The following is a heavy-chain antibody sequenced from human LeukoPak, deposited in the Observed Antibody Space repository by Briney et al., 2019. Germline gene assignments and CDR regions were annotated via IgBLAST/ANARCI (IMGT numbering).Heavy chain of an antibody. CDR3: ARGAPDAATPFDS. CDR1: GFAFNTYS. CDR2: ISSSSSYI. Sequence: GGSLRLSCAASGFAFNTYSMNWVRQAPGKGLEWVSSISSSSSYIYYADSVKGRFTISRDNAKNSLYLQMNSLRAEDTAVYYCARGAPDAATPFDSWGQGTLVTVSS. D-gene: IGHD2-15*01. V-gene: IGHV3-21*01. J-gene: IGHJ5*01.